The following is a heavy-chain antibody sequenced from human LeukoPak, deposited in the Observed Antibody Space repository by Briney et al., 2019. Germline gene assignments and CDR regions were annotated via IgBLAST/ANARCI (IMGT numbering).Heavy chain of an antibody. CDR3: ARDRGHYYGSGSPYFDY. CDR2: IYYSGST. D-gene: IGHD3-10*01. V-gene: IGHV4-59*12. Sequence: SETLSLTCTVSGGSISSYYWSWIRQPPGKGLEWIGYIYYSGSTNYNPSLKSRVTMSVDTSKNQFSLKLSSVTAADTAVYYCARDRGHYYGSGSPYFDYWGQGTLVTVSS. CDR1: GGSISSYY. J-gene: IGHJ4*02.